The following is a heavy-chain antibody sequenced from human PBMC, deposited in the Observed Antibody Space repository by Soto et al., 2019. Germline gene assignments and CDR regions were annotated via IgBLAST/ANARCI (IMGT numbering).Heavy chain of an antibody. CDR1: GFTFSSYG. CDR3: AKDQLSVDSSGYYGY. CDR2: ISYDGSNK. D-gene: IGHD3-22*01. Sequence: GGSLRLSCAASGFTFSSYGMHWVRQAPGKGLEWVAVISYDGSNKYYADSVKGRFTISRDNSKNTLYLQMNSLRAEDTAVYYCAKDQLSVDSSGYYGYRGKGTLVTVYS. J-gene: IGHJ4*02. V-gene: IGHV3-30*18.